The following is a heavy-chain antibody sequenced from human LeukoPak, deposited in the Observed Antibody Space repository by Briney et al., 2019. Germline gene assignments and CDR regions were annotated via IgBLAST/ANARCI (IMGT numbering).Heavy chain of an antibody. D-gene: IGHD3-22*01. CDR1: GYTFTTYY. CDR3: ARTRGRGYYYSPDY. CDR2: INPSGGST. V-gene: IGHV1-46*01. Sequence: ASVKVSCKASGYTFTTYYMHWVRQAPGQGLEWMGIINPSGGSTSYAQKFQGRVTMTRDTSTSTDYMDLSSLRSEDTAVYYCARTRGRGYYYSPDYWGQGTLVTVSS. J-gene: IGHJ4*02.